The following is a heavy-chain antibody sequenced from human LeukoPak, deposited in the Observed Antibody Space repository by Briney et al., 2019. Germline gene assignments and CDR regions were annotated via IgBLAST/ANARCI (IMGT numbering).Heavy chain of an antibody. V-gene: IGHV1-69*04. CDR3: AGPSVVQNYYYYGMDV. J-gene: IGHJ6*02. CDR1: GGTFSSYA. Sequence: VASVKVSCKASGGTFSSYAISWVRQAPGQGLEWMGRIIPIFGIANYAQKFQGRVTITADKSTSTAYMELSSLRSEDTVVYYCAGPSVVQNYYYYGMDVWGQGTTVTVSS. CDR2: IIPIFGIA. D-gene: IGHD1-1*01.